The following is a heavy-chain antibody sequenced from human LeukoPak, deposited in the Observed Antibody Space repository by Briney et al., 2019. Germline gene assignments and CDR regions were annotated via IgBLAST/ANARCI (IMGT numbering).Heavy chain of an antibody. V-gene: IGHV3-23*01. CDR3: AKLPSVVVAANPPDY. CDR2: ISGSGGST. Sequence: GGSLRLSCAASGFTFSSYAMSWVRQAPGKGLEWASAISGSGGSTYYADSVKGRFTISRDNSKNTLYLQMNSLRAEDTAVYYCAKLPSVVVAANPPDYWGQGTLVTVSS. CDR1: GFTFSSYA. D-gene: IGHD2-15*01. J-gene: IGHJ4*02.